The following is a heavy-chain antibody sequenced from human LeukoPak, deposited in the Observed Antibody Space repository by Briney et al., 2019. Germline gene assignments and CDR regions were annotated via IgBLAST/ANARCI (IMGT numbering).Heavy chain of an antibody. D-gene: IGHD3-3*01. Sequence: SETLSLTCTVSGGSISSSSYYWGWIRQPPGKGLEWIGSIYYSGSTYYNPSLKSRVTISVDTSKNQFSLKLSSVTAADTAVYYCARATSEDNFWSGYSPFDYWGQGTLVTVSS. CDR3: ARATSEDNFWSGYSPFDY. CDR1: GGSISSSSYY. CDR2: IYYSGST. J-gene: IGHJ4*02. V-gene: IGHV4-39*07.